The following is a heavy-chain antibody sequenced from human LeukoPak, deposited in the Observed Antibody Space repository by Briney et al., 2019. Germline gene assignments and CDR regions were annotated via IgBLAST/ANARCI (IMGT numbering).Heavy chain of an antibody. CDR3: ARMRTLDY. J-gene: IGHJ4*02. D-gene: IGHD2/OR15-2a*01. CDR1: GGSVSSGSYY. V-gene: IGHV4-61*01. CDR2: IYYSGST. Sequence: SETLSLTCTVSGGSVSSGSYYWSWIRQPPGKGLEWIGYIYYSGSTNYNPSLKSRVTISVDTSKNQFSLKLSSVTAADTAVYYCARMRTLDYWGQGTLVTVSS.